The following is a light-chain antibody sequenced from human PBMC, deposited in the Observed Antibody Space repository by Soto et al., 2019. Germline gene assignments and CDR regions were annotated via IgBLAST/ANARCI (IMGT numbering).Light chain of an antibody. Sequence: QSVLTQPASVSGSPGQSITISCTGTSSDVGGYNYVSWYQQHPGKAPKLIIYEVTNRPSGVSSRFSGSKSGDTASLTISGLQAEDEADYYCSSYTSSSRPVFGVGTKLTVL. J-gene: IGLJ3*02. V-gene: IGLV2-14*01. CDR2: EVT. CDR1: SSDVGGYNY. CDR3: SSYTSSSRPV.